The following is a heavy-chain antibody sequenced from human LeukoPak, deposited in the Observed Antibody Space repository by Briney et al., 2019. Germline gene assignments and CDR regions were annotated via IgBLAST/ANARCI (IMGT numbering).Heavy chain of an antibody. D-gene: IGHD2-2*01. Sequence: PGGSLRLSCAASGFTFSSYWMSWVRQAPGKGLEWVANINQDGGEKFYVDSVKGRFTISRDNAKNSLYLRMNSLRAEDTAMYYCARDIVVVPATFDYWGQGTLVSVSS. V-gene: IGHV3-7*01. CDR2: INQDGGEK. J-gene: IGHJ4*02. CDR3: ARDIVVVPATFDY. CDR1: GFTFSSYW.